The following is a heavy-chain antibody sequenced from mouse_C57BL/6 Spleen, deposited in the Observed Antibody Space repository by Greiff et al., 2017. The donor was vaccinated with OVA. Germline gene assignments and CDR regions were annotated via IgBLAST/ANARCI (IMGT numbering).Heavy chain of an antibody. J-gene: IGHJ4*01. CDR3: TRGGQLFYAMDD. V-gene: IGHV6-6*01. D-gene: IGHD3-2*01. Sequence: EVKLVESGGGLVQPGGSMKLSCAASGFTFSDAWMDWVRQSPEKGLEWVAEIRNKANNHATYYAESVKGRFTISRDDSKSSVYLQMNSLRAEDTGMYYCTRGGQLFYAMDDWGQGTSVTVSS. CDR1: GFTFSDAW. CDR2: IRNKANNHAT.